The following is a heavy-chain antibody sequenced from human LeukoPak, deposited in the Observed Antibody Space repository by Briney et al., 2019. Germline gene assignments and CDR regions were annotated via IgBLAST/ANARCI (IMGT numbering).Heavy chain of an antibody. Sequence: ASVKVSCKVSGYTLTELSMHWVRQAPGQGLEWMGWINPNSGGTNYAQKFQGRVTMTRDTSISTAYMELSRLRSDDTAVYYCARGYCSSTSCYMGYWFDPWGQGTLVTVSS. CDR2: INPNSGGT. CDR1: GYTLTELS. CDR3: ARGYCSSTSCYMGYWFDP. D-gene: IGHD2-2*02. V-gene: IGHV1-2*02. J-gene: IGHJ5*02.